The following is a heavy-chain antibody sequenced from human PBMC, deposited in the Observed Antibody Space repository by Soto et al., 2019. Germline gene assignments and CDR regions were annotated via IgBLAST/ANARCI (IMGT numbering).Heavy chain of an antibody. V-gene: IGHV3-30-3*01. CDR1: GFTFISYA. Sequence: PWGSLRLSCAASGFTFISYAIHFFRHSPGKGLEWVAVISYDGSNKYYAGSVKGRFTISRDNSKNTLYLQMNSLRAEDTAVYYCARDWGDYGDYVLDYWGQGTLVTVSS. CDR3: ARDWGDYGDYVLDY. D-gene: IGHD4-17*01. CDR2: ISYDGSNK. J-gene: IGHJ4*02.